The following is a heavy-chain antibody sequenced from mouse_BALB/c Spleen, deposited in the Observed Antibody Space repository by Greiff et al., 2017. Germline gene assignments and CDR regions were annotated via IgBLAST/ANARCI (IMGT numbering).Heavy chain of an antibody. CDR3: TRSEVYYGSSYGAMDY. J-gene: IGHJ4*01. D-gene: IGHD1-1*01. CDR2: IYPSDSYT. CDR1: GYTFTSYW. Sequence: VQLQQPGAELVRPGASVKLSCKASGYTFTSYWINWVKPRPGQGLEWIGNIYPSDSYTNYNQKFKDKATLTVDKSSSTAYMQLSSPTSEDSAVYYCTRSEVYYGSSYGAMDYWGQGTSVTVSS. V-gene: IGHV1-69*02.